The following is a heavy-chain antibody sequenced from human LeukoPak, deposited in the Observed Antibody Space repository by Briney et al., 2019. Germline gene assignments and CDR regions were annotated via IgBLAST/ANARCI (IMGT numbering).Heavy chain of an antibody. J-gene: IGHJ6*02. CDR2: INHNGNVN. CDR1: GFTFSSYW. Sequence: PGVSLRLSCAASGFTFSSYWMNWARQAPGKGLEWVASINHNGNVNYYVDSVKGRFTISRDNAKNSLYLQMSNLRAEDTAVYFCARGGGLDVWGQGAMVTVSS. V-gene: IGHV3-7*03. CDR3: ARGGGLDV. D-gene: IGHD3-16*01.